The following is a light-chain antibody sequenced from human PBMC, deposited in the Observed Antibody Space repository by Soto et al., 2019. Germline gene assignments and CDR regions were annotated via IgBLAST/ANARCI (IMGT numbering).Light chain of an antibody. CDR1: SSDVGGYNF. J-gene: IGLJ3*02. CDR3: NSYTSSSTRV. CDR2: DVS. Sequence: QSALTQPASVSGSPGQSVTMSCTGASSDVGGYNFVSWYQQHPGKAPKLMIYDVSNRPSGVSNRFSGSKSGNTASLTISGLQAEDEADYYCNSYTSSSTRVFGGGTKLTVL. V-gene: IGLV2-14*01.